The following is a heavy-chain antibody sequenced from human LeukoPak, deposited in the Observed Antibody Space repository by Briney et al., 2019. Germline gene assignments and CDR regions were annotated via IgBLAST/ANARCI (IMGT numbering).Heavy chain of an antibody. Sequence: PSETLSLTCTVSGGSISSYYWSWIRQPPGKGLEWIGYIYYSGSTNYNPSLKSRVTISVDTSKNQFSLKLSSVTAADTAVYYCARHLNVADGMDVWGQGTLVTVSS. CDR2: IYYSGST. CDR1: GGSISSYY. D-gene: IGHD2-15*01. CDR3: ARHLNVADGMDV. V-gene: IGHV4-59*08. J-gene: IGHJ6*02.